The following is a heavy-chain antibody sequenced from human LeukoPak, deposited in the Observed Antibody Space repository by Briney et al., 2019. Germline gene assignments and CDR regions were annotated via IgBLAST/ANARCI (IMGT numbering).Heavy chain of an antibody. V-gene: IGHV3-74*01. J-gene: IGHJ4*02. CDR2: TNSDGSNT. D-gene: IGHD2-15*01. CDR1: GFTSRNDW. Sequence: PGGSLRLSCAASGFTSRNDWMHWVRQAPGKGLVWVSLTNSDGSNTIYADSVKGRFTVSRDNAKSTLYLQMNSLRAEDTAVYYCARDLGYSLDYWGQGTLVTVSS. CDR3: ARDLGYSLDY.